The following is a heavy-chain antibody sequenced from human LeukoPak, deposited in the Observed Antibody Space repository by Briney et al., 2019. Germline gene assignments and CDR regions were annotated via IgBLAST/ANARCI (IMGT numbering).Heavy chain of an antibody. CDR1: GGSLSSNY. J-gene: IGHJ5*02. CDR2: IYYSGST. CDR3: ASGRWFDP. V-gene: IGHV4-59*01. D-gene: IGHD1-1*01. Sequence: SETLSLTCTVSGGSLSSNYWSWVRQPPGKGVEWIGYIYYSGSTNYNPSLKSRVTISLDTSKNQFSLRLNSVTAADTAVYYCASGRWFDPWGQGTLVTVSS.